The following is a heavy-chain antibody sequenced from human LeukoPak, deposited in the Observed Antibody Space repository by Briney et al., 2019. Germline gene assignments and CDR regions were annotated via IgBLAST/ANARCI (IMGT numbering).Heavy chain of an antibody. CDR1: GYTFTGQY. D-gene: IGHD4-17*01. V-gene: IGHV1-2*02. J-gene: IGHJ6*02. CDR3: ARDRTTVTTGYYGMDV. Sequence: GASVKVSCKASGYTFTGQYLHWVRQAPGQGLEWMGWINPNSGGTNYAQNFQGRVTMTRDTSISTAYMELSRLRSDDTAVYYCARDRTTVTTGYYGMDVWGQGTTLTVSS. CDR2: INPNSGGT.